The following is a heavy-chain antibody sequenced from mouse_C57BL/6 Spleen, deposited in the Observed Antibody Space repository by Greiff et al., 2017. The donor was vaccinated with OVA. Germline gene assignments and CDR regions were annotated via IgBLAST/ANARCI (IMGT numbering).Heavy chain of an antibody. CDR1: GYTFTSYW. CDR3: ARMNYGSVFDY. Sequence: VQLQQPGAELVRPGSSVKLSCKASGYTFTSYWMHWVKQRPIQGLEWIGNIDPSDSDTHYNQKFKDKATLTVDKSSSTAYMQLSSLTSEDSAVYYCARMNYGSVFDYWGKGTTLTVSS. J-gene: IGHJ2*01. D-gene: IGHD1-1*01. V-gene: IGHV1-52*01. CDR2: IDPSDSDT.